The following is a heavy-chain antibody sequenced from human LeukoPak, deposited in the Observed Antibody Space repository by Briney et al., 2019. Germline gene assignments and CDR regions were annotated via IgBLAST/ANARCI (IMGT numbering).Heavy chain of an antibody. CDR2: MNPNSGNT. J-gene: IGHJ6*03. D-gene: IGHD2-2*01. V-gene: IGHV1-8*03. Sequence: GASVKVSCKASGYTGTSYDINWVRQATGQRHEWMGMMNPNSGNTGYAQKFQGRVTITRNTSISTAYMELSSLRSEDTAVYYCARVSVGYCSSADCNNYYYYMDVWGKGTTVTVSS. CDR1: GYTGTSYD. CDR3: ARVSVGYCSSADCNNYYYYMDV.